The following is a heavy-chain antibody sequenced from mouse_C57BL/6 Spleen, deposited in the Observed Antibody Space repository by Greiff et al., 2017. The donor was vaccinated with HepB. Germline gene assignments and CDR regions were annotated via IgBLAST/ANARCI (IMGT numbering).Heavy chain of an antibody. Sequence: EVQLQQSGAELVKPAASLKLSCTASGYNIKDIYIHWVKQRPEKGLERIRRTDPANGNTKYDPKFQGKATITADTSSNPADLQRSSLTSEDTAVYYCRISTINAWGQGTTLTVSS. D-gene: IGHD5-2*01. V-gene: IGHV14-3*02. J-gene: IGHJ2*01. CDR3: RISTINA. CDR2: TDPANGNT. CDR1: GYNIKDIY.